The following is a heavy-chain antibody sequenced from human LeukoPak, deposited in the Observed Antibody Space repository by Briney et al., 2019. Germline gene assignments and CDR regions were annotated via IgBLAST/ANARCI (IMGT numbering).Heavy chain of an antibody. J-gene: IGHJ6*03. Sequence: GGSLRLSCAASGFTVSSNYMSWVRQAPGKGLEWVSYISSNSNNIYYADSVKGRFTISRDNAKNSLYLQMNSLRAEDTAVYYCARDRELWFGEGGMDVWGKGTTVTISS. V-gene: IGHV3-48*01. CDR3: ARDRELWFGEGGMDV. CDR2: ISSNSNNI. CDR1: GFTVSSNY. D-gene: IGHD3-10*01.